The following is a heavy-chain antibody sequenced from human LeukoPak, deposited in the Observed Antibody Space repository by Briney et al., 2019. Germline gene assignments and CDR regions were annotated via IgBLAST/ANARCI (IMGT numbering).Heavy chain of an antibody. CDR1: GGSISSGSYY. J-gene: IGHJ4*02. V-gene: IGHV4-61*02. CDR2: IYTSGST. D-gene: IGHD6-19*01. Sequence: PSETLSLTCTVSGGSISSGSYYWSWIRQPAGKGLEWIGRIYTSGSTNYNPSLKSRVTISVDTSKNQFSLKLSSVTAADTAVYYYARESAIGSGWIEENYFDYWGQGTLVTVSS. CDR3: ARESAIGSGWIEENYFDY.